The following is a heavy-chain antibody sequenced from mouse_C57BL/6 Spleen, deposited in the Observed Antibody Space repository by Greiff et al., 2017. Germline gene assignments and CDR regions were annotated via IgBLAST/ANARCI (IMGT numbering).Heavy chain of an antibody. CDR2: IDPETGGT. Sequence: VKVVESGAELVRPGASVTLSCKASGYTFTDYEMHWVKQTPVHGLEWIGAIDPETGGTAYNQKFKGKAILTADKSSSTAYMELRSLTSEDSAVYYCTRRDDYFDYWGQGTTLTVSS. CDR1: GYTFTDYE. V-gene: IGHV1-15*01. J-gene: IGHJ2*01. CDR3: TRRDDYFDY.